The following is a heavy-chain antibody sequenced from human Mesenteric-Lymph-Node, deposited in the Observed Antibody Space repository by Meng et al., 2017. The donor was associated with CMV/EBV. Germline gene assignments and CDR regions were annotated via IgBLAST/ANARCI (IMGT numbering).Heavy chain of an antibody. CDR2: INHSGST. D-gene: IGHD2-2*01. CDR3: ARGRVRVPAAMGGGSYYYYGMDV. CDR1: GGSFSGYY. Sequence: SETLSLTCAVYGGSFSGYYLSWIRQPPGKGLEWIGEINHSGSTNYNPSLKSRVTISVDTSKNQFSLKLSSVTAADTAVYYCARGRVRVPAAMGGGSYYYYGMDVWSQGTTVTVSS. V-gene: IGHV4-34*01. J-gene: IGHJ6*02.